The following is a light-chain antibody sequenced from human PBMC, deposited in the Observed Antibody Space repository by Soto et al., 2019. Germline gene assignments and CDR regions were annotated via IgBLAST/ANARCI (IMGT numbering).Light chain of an antibody. J-gene: IGKJ1*01. CDR1: RSVYSN. V-gene: IGKV3-15*01. CDR2: GAS. CDR3: KQYNNFTPT. Sequence: EIVMTQSPATLSVSPGDRATLSCRASRSVYSNLAWNQQKPGQAPRLLIYGASTRTTGVPAMFSGSGSWTEFTVTISSKQYEDFAVYYCKQYNNFTPTFGQGIKVERK.